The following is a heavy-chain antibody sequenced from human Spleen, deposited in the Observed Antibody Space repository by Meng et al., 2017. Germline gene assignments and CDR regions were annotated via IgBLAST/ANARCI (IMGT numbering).Heavy chain of an antibody. CDR2: INPNSGGT. J-gene: IGHJ4*02. CDR1: GYTFTGYY. D-gene: IGHD4-17*01. CDR3: ARGPYGDYTGGYFDY. V-gene: IGHV1-2*04. Sequence: QVQLVQSGAEVKKHGASVKASCKASGYTFTGYYMHWVRQAPGQGLEWMGWINPNSGGTNYAQKFQGWVTMTRDTSISTAYMELSRLRSDDTAVYYCARGPYGDYTGGYFDYWGQGTLVTVSS.